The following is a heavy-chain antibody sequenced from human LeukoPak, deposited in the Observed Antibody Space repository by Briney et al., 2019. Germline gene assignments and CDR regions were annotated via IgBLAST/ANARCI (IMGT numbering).Heavy chain of an antibody. V-gene: IGHV3-7*03. D-gene: IGHD3-16*01. CDR3: ARGGGLDV. Sequence: GGSLRLSCAASGFTYSSYWTNWARQAPGKGLEWVASINHNGNVNYYVDSVKGRFTISRDNAKNSLYLQMSNLRAEDTAVYFCARGGGLDVWGQGATVTVSS. J-gene: IGHJ6*02. CDR2: INHNGNVN. CDR1: GFTYSSYW.